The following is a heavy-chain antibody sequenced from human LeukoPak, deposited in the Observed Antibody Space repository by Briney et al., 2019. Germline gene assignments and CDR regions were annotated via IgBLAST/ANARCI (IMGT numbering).Heavy chain of an antibody. CDR3: ATDVRSSPLGF. J-gene: IGHJ4*01. V-gene: IGHV3-66*01. D-gene: IGHD6-13*01. Sequence: QTGGSLRLPCAVSGFTVTNDYMNWVRQAPGKGLEWVSIIYSGGSTYYADSVKGRFTISRDSSNNTLFLQMSNLRADDSGLYYCATDVRSSPLGFWGHGTLVTVSS. CDR2: IYSGGST. CDR1: GFTVTNDY.